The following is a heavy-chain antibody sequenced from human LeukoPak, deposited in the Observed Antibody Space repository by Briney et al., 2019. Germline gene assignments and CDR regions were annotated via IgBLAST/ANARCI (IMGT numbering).Heavy chain of an antibody. Sequence: GGSLRLSCAASGFTFSGYAMSWVRQAPGKGLEWVSAISGSGGSTYYADSVKGRFTISRDNSKNTLYLQMNSLRAEDTAVYYCAKDARRAGIAGYYFDYWGQGTLVTVSS. CDR1: GFTFSGYA. CDR3: AKDARRAGIAGYYFDY. D-gene: IGHD6-13*01. CDR2: ISGSGGST. J-gene: IGHJ4*02. V-gene: IGHV3-23*01.